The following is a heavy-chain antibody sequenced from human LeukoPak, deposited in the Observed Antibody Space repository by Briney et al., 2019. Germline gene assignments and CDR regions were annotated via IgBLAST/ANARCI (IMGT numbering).Heavy chain of an antibody. CDR2: IYYSGST. CDR3: ARVKRYYDILTGYPSHYLDY. V-gene: IGHV4-30-4*08. D-gene: IGHD3-9*01. CDR1: GGSISSGNYY. J-gene: IGHJ4*02. Sequence: SETLSLTCTVSGGSISSGNYYWSWIRQPPGKGLEWIGYIYYSGSTYYSPSLKSRVTISVDTSKNQFSLKLSSVTAADTAVYYCARVKRYYDILTGYPSHYLDYWGQGTLVTVSS.